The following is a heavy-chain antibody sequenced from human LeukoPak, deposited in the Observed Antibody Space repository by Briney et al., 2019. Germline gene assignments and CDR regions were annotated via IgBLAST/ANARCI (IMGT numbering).Heavy chain of an antibody. Sequence: PSETLSLTCTVSGGSISSSSYYWGWIRQPPGKGLEWVGYISYGGSTNYNPSLKSRVTISVDTSTNQFSLKLSSVTAADTAVYYCARGIFGMVLNAFDLWGRGTMVTVSS. D-gene: IGHD3-3*01. CDR3: ARGIFGMVLNAFDL. CDR1: GGSISSSSYY. J-gene: IGHJ3*01. CDR2: ISYGGST. V-gene: IGHV4-39*07.